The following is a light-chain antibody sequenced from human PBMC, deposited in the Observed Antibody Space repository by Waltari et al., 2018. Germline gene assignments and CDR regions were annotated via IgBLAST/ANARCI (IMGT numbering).Light chain of an antibody. CDR1: QTLLYNANKKNY. CDR2: WAS. J-gene: IGKJ2*01. V-gene: IGKV4-1*01. CDR3: QQYFNYPPL. Sequence: DIVVTQSPDSLAVSLGERATINCKSSQTLLYNANKKNYLAWYQQKPGQPPKLLIYWASTREVGVPERFRGSGSGTEFALTINDLQPEDVAVYFCQQYFNYPPLFGQGTRLEI.